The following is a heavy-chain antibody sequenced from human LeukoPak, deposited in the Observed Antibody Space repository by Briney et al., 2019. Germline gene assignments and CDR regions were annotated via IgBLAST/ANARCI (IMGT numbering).Heavy chain of an antibody. V-gene: IGHV1-2*02. CDR3: ASSSKGGYSRDAFDI. CDR2: INPNSGGT. J-gene: IGHJ3*02. Sequence: ASVKVSCKASGYTFTGYYMHWVRQAPGQGLEWMGWINPNSGGTNYAQKFQGRVPMTRDTSISTAYMELSRLRSDDTAVYYCASSSKGGYSRDAFDIWGQGTMVTVSS. D-gene: IGHD6-13*01. CDR1: GYTFTGYY.